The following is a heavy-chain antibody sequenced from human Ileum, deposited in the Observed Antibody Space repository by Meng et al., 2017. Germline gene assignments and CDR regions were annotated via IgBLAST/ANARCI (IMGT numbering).Heavy chain of an antibody. V-gene: IGHV4-34*02. J-gene: IGHJ1*01. CDR2: INHSGSS. CDR3: ARPAGYSSDWYKYFQH. Sequence: QVRLQQWGAGLFKPSETLSLTCAVHGGSFSGYYWSWVRQSPGKGLEWIAEINHSGSSNYNPSFQSRVTISVDRPRNQFSLKLSSVTAADTGVYYCARPAGYSSDWYKYFQHWGQGTLVTVSS. D-gene: IGHD6-13*01. CDR1: GGSFSGYY.